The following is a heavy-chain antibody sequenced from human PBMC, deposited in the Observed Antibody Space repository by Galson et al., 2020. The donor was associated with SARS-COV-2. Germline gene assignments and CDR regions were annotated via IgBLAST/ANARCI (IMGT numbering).Heavy chain of an antibody. Sequence: GGSLRLSCAASGFTFSSYAMHWVRQAPGKGLEWVAVISYDGSNKYYADSVKGRLTISRDNSKNTLYLQMNSLRAEDTAVYYCAAELVHAFDIWGQGTMVTVSS. CDR3: AAELVHAFDI. D-gene: IGHD2-15*01. V-gene: IGHV3-30*04. CDR2: ISYDGSNK. J-gene: IGHJ3*02. CDR1: GFTFSSYA.